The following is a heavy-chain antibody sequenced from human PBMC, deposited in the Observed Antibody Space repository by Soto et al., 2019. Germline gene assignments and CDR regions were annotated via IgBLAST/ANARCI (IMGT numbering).Heavy chain of an antibody. Sequence: QVPLVESGGGVVQPGRSLRLSCAASGFAFSSYAMHWVRQAPGKGLEWVAVISYDGSNKYYADSVKGRFTISRDNSKDTLYLQTNSLRAAETAVYYCARDLSGSGDWGQGTLVTVSS. CDR2: ISYDGSNK. J-gene: IGHJ4*02. CDR1: GFAFSSYA. CDR3: ARDLSGSGD. V-gene: IGHV3-30-3*01. D-gene: IGHD3-10*01.